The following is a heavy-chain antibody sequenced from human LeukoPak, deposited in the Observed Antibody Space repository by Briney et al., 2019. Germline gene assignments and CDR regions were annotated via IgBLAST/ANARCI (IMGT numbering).Heavy chain of an antibody. CDR3: ATSGEPSGAFDI. V-gene: IGHV1-24*01. D-gene: IGHD3-16*01. CDR2: FDPEDGET. J-gene: IGHJ3*02. Sequence: ASVKVSCKVSGYTLTELSMHWVRQAPGKGLEWMGGFDPEDGETIYAQKFQGRVTMTEDTSTDTAYMELSSLRSEDTAVYYCATSGEPSGAFDIWGQGTMVTVSS. CDR1: GYTLTELS.